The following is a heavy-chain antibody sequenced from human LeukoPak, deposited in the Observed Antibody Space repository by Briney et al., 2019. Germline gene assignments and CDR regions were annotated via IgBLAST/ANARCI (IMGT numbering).Heavy chain of an antibody. CDR3: ARPGDCSSTSCSGYMDV. Sequence: SETLSLTCAVYGGSFSGYYWSWIRQPPGKGLDWIWEINHSGSTNYNPSLKSRVTISVDTSKNQFSLKLSSVTAADTAVYYCARPGDCSSTSCSGYMDVWGKGTTVTVSS. CDR2: INHSGST. D-gene: IGHD2-2*01. CDR1: GGSFSGYY. J-gene: IGHJ6*03. V-gene: IGHV4-34*01.